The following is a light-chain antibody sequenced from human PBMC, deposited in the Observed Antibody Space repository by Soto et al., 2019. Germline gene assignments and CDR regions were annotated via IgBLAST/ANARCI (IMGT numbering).Light chain of an antibody. CDR2: LGS. CDR1: QSLLHSNGYNY. J-gene: IGKJ3*01. V-gene: IGKV2-28*01. Sequence: DIVMTQSPLSLPVTPGEPASISCRSSQSLLHSNGYNYLDWYLQKPGQSPQLLIYLGSNRASGVPDRFSGSGSGTDFTLKISRVEAEDVGVYYCMQALQTSYSFGPATKVDIK. CDR3: MQALQTSYS.